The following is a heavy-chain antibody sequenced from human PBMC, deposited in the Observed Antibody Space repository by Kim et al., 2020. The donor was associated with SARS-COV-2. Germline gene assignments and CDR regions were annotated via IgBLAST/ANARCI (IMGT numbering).Heavy chain of an antibody. D-gene: IGHD1-20*01. Sequence: YAQKLQGRVTMTTDTSTSTAYMELRSLRSDDTAVYYCARDQRYTQGGFDPWGQGTLVTVSS. V-gene: IGHV1-18*01. CDR3: ARDQRYTQGGFDP. J-gene: IGHJ5*02.